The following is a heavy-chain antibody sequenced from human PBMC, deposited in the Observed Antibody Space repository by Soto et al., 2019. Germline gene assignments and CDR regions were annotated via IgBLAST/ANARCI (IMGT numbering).Heavy chain of an antibody. Sequence: QVQLVQSGAEVKKPGASVKVSCKASGYTFTSYGISWVRQAPGQGLEWMGWISAYNGNTNYAQKLQGRVTMTTDTSPSTAYMELRRLRSDDTAVYYGARGHRDYYDSSGYYYCDYWGQGTLVTVSS. J-gene: IGHJ4*02. CDR2: ISAYNGNT. D-gene: IGHD3-22*01. CDR1: GYTFTSYG. CDR3: ARGHRDYYDSSGYYYCDY. V-gene: IGHV1-18*01.